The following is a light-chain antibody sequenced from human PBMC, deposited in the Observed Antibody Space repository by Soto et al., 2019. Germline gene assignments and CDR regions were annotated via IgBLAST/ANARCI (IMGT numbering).Light chain of an antibody. CDR1: SSDVGGYNY. Sequence: TSSDVGGYNYVSWDQQHPGKAPKLMIYEVSNLPSGVSDRFSGSKSGNTASLTISGLQAADEADYYCSLYTSENAYVFGTGTKVIVL. V-gene: IGLV2-14*01. CDR2: EVS. CDR3: SLYTSENAYV. J-gene: IGLJ1*01.